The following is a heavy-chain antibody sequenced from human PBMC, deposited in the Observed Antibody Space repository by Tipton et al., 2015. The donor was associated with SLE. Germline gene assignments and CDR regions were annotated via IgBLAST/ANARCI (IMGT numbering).Heavy chain of an antibody. D-gene: IGHD2-2*01. V-gene: IGHV3-11*06. CDR3: AKDEGDIVVVPAACDY. CDR1: GFTFSDYY. Sequence: SLRLSCAASGFTFSDYYMSWIRQAPGKGLEWVSYISSSSSYTNYADSVKGRFTISRDNSKNTLYLQMNSLRAEDTAVYYCAKDEGDIVVVPAACDYWGQGTLVTVSS. J-gene: IGHJ4*02. CDR2: ISSSSSYT.